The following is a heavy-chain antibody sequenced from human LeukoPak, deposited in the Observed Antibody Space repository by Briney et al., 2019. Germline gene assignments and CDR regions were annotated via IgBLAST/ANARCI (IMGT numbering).Heavy chain of an antibody. V-gene: IGHV4-30-4*08. Sequence: SQTLSLTCTVSGGSISSGDYYWSWIRQPPGKGLEWIGYIYYSGSTYYNPSLKSRVTISVDTSKSQFSLKLSSVTAADTAVYYCARPLPMYDFWSGYDSGAFDIWGQGTMVTVSS. CDR3: ARPLPMYDFWSGYDSGAFDI. J-gene: IGHJ3*02. CDR1: GGSISSGDYY. D-gene: IGHD3-3*01. CDR2: IYYSGST.